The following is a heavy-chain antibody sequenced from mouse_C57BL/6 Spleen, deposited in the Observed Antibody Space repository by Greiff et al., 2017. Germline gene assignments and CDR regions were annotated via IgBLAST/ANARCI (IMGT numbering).Heavy chain of an antibody. CDR2: INPNNGGT. CDR1: GYTFTDYY. V-gene: IGHV1-26*01. J-gene: IGHJ4*01. Sequence: VQLQQSGPELVKPGASVKISCKASGYTFTDYYMNWVKQSHGKSLGCIGDINPNNGGTSYNQTFKGKATFTVNTSSSTAYMELRGLTSEDSAVYYGAGDSRCDVGAMDYWGQGTSVTVSS. CDR3: AGDSRCDVGAMDY.